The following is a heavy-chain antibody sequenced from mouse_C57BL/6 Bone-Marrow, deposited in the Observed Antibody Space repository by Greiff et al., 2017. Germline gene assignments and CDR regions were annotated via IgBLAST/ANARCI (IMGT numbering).Heavy chain of an antibody. J-gene: IGHJ1*03. CDR3: AICPYASYYVECYFDV. V-gene: IGHV1-69*01. CDR2: IDPSDRYT. Sequence: VQLQQPGPELVMPGASVKLSCKASGYAFTSSWMNWVKQRPGQGLEWIGRIDPSDRYTNYNQKFKGKATLTADKSSSTAYMQLSSLTSEDSAVEYCAICPYASYYVECYFDVWGTGTTVTVSS. D-gene: IGHD2-3*01. CDR1: GYAFTSSW.